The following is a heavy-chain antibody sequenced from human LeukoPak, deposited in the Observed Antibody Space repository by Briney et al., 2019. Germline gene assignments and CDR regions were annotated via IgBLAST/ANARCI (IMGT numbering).Heavy chain of an antibody. CDR3: AKDSYYYGSGSYSL. J-gene: IGHJ4*02. CDR1: GFTFSSYG. Sequence: GGSLRLSCAASGFTFSSYGMSWVRQAPGKGLEWVSAISGSGGSTYYADSVKGRFTISRDNSKNTLYLQMNSLRAEDTAVYYCAKDSYYYGSGSYSLWGQGTLVTVSS. V-gene: IGHV3-23*01. D-gene: IGHD3-10*01. CDR2: ISGSGGST.